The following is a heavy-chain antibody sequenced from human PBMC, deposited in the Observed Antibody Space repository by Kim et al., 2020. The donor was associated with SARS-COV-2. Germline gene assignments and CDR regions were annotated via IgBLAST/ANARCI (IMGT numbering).Heavy chain of an antibody. V-gene: IGHV3-30*18. CDR3: AKDGLYSSSWSFNYYYYYGMDV. D-gene: IGHD6-13*01. Sequence: GGSLRLSCAASGFTFSSYGMHWVRQAPGKGLEWVAVISYDGSNKYYADSVKGRFTISRDNSKNTLYLQMNSLRAEDTAVYYCAKDGLYSSSWSFNYYYYYGMDVWGQGTTVTVSS. CDR2: ISYDGSNK. J-gene: IGHJ6*02. CDR1: GFTFSSYG.